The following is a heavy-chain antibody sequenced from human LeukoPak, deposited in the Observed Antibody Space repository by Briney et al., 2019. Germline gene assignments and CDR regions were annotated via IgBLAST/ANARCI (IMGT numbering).Heavy chain of an antibody. V-gene: IGHV4-39*07. Sequence: SETLSLTCTVSGGSISSSSYYWGWIRQPPGKGLEWIGSIYYSGSTYYNPSLKSRVTISVDTSKNQFSLKLSSVTAADTAVYYCARAGTGITMIAAFDYWGQGTLVTVSS. CDR3: ARAGTGITMIAAFDY. CDR2: IYYSGST. J-gene: IGHJ4*02. D-gene: IGHD3-22*01. CDR1: GGSISSSSYY.